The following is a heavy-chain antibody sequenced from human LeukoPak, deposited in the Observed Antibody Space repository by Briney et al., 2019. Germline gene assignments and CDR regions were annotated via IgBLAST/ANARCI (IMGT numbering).Heavy chain of an antibody. CDR3: ARDSPHQSSYYFDY. CDR2: ISYDGSNK. Sequence: PGGSLRLSCAASGFTFSSYAMHWVRQAPGKGLEWVAVISYDGSNKYYADSVKGRFTISRDNSKNTLYLQMNSLRAEDTAVYYCARDSPHQSSYYFDYWGQGTLVTVSS. D-gene: IGHD2-2*01. J-gene: IGHJ4*02. V-gene: IGHV3-30-3*01. CDR1: GFTFSSYA.